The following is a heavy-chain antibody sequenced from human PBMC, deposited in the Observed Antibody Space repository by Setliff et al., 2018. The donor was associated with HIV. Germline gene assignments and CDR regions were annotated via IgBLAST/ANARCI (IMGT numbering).Heavy chain of an antibody. D-gene: IGHD3-22*01. Sequence: SETLSLTCTVSGGSISNSRYYWSWIRQPPGKGLEWIGSIYYSGSTYYNPSLKSRVTISVDTSKNQFSLKLSSVTAADAAVYYCASRVYYYDSSGYLREEGFDPWDQGTLVTVSS. J-gene: IGHJ5*02. V-gene: IGHV4-39*01. CDR2: IYYSGST. CDR1: GGSISNSRYY. CDR3: ASRVYYYDSSGYLREEGFDP.